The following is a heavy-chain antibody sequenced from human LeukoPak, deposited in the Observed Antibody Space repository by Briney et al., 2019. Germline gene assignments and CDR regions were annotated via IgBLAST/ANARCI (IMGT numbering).Heavy chain of an antibody. CDR3: AKGVSGSYCYFDY. Sequence: GALGPSCAASGFHFSRYALSWVRPAPGKGVEWVSAISGSGGSTYYADSVKGRFTISRDNSKNTLYLQMNSLRAEDTAVYYCAKGVSGSYCYFDYWGQGTLVTVSS. CDR2: ISGSGGST. D-gene: IGHD1-26*01. J-gene: IGHJ4*02. V-gene: IGHV3-23*01. CDR1: GFHFSRYA.